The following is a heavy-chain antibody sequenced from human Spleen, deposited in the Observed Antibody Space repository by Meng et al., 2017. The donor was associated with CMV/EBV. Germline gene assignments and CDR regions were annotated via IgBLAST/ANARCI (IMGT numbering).Heavy chain of an antibody. D-gene: IGHD4-17*01. CDR1: GYKFDIYG. J-gene: IGHJ4*02. V-gene: IGHV1-18*01. Sequence: TASGYKFDIYGITWVRQAPGQGLEWVGWVGAENGETNYGQKFQGRVTVTADTFTKTAYMEMRSLRSDDSAIYYCARAGAAVTTNFDFWGQGTLVTVSS. CDR3: ARAGAAVTTNFDF. CDR2: VGAENGET.